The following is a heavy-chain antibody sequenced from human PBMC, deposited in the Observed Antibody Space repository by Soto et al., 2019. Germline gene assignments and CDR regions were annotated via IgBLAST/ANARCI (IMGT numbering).Heavy chain of an antibody. CDR2: IYYSGST. J-gene: IGHJ6*02. Sequence: SETLSLTCTVSGGSISSGGYYWSWIRQHPGKGLEWIGYIYYSGSTYYNPSLKSRVTISVDTSKNQFSLKLSSVTAADTAVYYCARDKVAGAYYVMDVWGQGTTVTVSS. CDR1: GGSISSGGYY. D-gene: IGHD6-13*01. V-gene: IGHV4-31*03. CDR3: ARDKVAGAYYVMDV.